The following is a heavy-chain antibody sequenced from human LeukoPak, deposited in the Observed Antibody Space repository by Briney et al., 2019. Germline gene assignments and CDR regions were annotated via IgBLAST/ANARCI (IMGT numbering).Heavy chain of an antibody. D-gene: IGHD6-19*01. V-gene: IGHV3-30*02. CDR3: AKGYSSGWYFDY. Sequence: GGSLRLSCAASGFTFSSYGMHWVRQAPGKGLEWVEFIRYDGSNKYYADSVKGRFTISRDNSKNTLYLQMNSLRAEDTAVYYCAKGYSSGWYFDYWGQGTLVTVSS. CDR2: IRYDGSNK. CDR1: GFTFSSYG. J-gene: IGHJ4*02.